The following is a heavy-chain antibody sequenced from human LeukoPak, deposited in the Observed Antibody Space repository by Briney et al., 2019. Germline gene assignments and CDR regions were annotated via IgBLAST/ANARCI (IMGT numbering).Heavy chain of an antibody. CDR1: GFTFRNYG. CDR2: ISYDGSIK. Sequence: PGGSLRLSCAASGFTFRNYGMQWVRQPPGKGLEWVTVISYDGSIKYYADSVEGRFSISRDNSKNTLYLQMNSLRVEDTAVYYCASLRSGSGTFYNDYWGQGTLVTVSS. CDR3: ASLRSGSGTFYNDY. V-gene: IGHV3-30*03. D-gene: IGHD3-10*01. J-gene: IGHJ4*02.